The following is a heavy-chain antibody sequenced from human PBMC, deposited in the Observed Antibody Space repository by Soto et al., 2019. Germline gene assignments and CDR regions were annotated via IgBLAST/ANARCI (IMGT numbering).Heavy chain of an antibody. V-gene: IGHV3-21*01. J-gene: IGHJ4*02. Sequence: LCCAASAFTCSDHGISRVRQETGKGLEWVSFISSGSTYIYYADSGRGRFTISRDNAENTLYLEMDSLRGDDTALYYCARERMYSSSGVFDFWGQRTLVTGSS. CDR3: ARERMYSSSGVFDF. D-gene: IGHD6-6*01. CDR1: AFTCSDHG. CDR2: ISSGSTYI.